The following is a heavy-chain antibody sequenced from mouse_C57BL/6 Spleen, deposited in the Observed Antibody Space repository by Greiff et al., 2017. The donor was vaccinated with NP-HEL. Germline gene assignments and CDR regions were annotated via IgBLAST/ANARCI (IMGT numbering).Heavy chain of an antibody. Sequence: QVQLQQSGAELVRPGSSVKLSCKASGYTFTSYWMHWVKQRPIQGLEWIGNIDPSDSETHYNQKFKDKATLTVDKSSSTAYMQLSSLTSEDSAVYYCARGRYDYAWFAYWGQGTLVTVSA. CDR3: ARGRYDYAWFAY. CDR2: IDPSDSET. V-gene: IGHV1-52*01. J-gene: IGHJ3*01. D-gene: IGHD2-4*01. CDR1: GYTFTSYW.